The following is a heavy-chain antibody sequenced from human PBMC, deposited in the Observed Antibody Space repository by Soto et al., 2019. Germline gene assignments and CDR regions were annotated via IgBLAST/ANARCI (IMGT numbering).Heavy chain of an antibody. V-gene: IGHV3-30-3*01. D-gene: IGHD2-21*02. Sequence: QVQLVESGGGVVQPGRSLRLSCAASGFTFSSYAMHWVRQAPGKRLEWVAVISYDGSNKYYADSVKGRFTISRDNSKNTLYLQMNSLRAEDTAVYYCARAPVVVTAYYFDYWGQGTLVTVSS. CDR3: ARAPVVVTAYYFDY. CDR1: GFTFSSYA. CDR2: ISYDGSNK. J-gene: IGHJ4*02.